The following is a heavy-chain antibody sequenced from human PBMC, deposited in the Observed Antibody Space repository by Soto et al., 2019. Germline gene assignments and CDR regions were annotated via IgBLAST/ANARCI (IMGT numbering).Heavy chain of an antibody. CDR1: GFTFSSYA. D-gene: IGHD5-12*01. J-gene: IGHJ4*02. CDR2: ISYDGSNK. CDR3: ARANRDSGYDFFDY. V-gene: IGHV3-30-3*01. Sequence: QVQLVESGGGVVQPGRSLRLSCAASGFTFSSYAMHWVRQAPGKGLEWVAVISYDGSNKYYADSVKGRFTISRDNSKNTLYLQMNSLRDEDTAVYYCARANRDSGYDFFDYWGQGTLVTVSS.